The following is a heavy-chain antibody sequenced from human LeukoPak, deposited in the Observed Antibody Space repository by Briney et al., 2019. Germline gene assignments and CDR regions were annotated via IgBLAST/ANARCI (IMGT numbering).Heavy chain of an antibody. CDR1: GGSISSGSYY. Sequence: SEALSLTCTVSGGSISSGSYYWSWIRQPAGKGLEWIGRIYTSGSTNYNPSLKSRVTISLDTSENHFSLKLSSVTAADTAVYYCARVTTGGYYNHWGQGTLVTVSS. V-gene: IGHV4-61*02. D-gene: IGHD3-22*01. J-gene: IGHJ5*02. CDR2: IYTSGST. CDR3: ARVTTGGYYNH.